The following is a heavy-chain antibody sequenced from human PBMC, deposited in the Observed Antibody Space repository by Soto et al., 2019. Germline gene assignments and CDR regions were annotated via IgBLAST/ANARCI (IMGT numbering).Heavy chain of an antibody. V-gene: IGHV3-23*01. CDR1: GFTFSSYA. Sequence: GGSLRLSCAASGFTFSSYAMNWVRQAPGKGLEWVSVISGSGGSTYYVDSVKGRFTISRDNSKNTLYLQMNSLRAEDTAVYYCAKDRRGGLRLLDYGMDVWGQGTTVTVSS. CDR2: ISGSGGST. J-gene: IGHJ6*02. D-gene: IGHD2-15*01. CDR3: AKDRRGGLRLLDYGMDV.